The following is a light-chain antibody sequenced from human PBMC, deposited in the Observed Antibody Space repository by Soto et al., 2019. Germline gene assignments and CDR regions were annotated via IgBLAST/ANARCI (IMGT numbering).Light chain of an antibody. CDR2: NVS. Sequence: QSVLTQPASVSGSPGQSITISCTGTSSDFGAYNYVSWYQQYPGKVPKLLIYNVSNRPSGVSNRFSGSKSGNTASLTISGLQAEDEADYFCTSYTSGSHYVFGTGTKLTVL. J-gene: IGLJ1*01. CDR1: SSDFGAYNY. CDR3: TSYTSGSHYV. V-gene: IGLV2-14*01.